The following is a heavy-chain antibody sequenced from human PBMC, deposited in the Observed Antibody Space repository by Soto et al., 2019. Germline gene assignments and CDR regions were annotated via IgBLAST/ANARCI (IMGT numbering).Heavy chain of an antibody. Sequence: EVQLVESGGGLVQPGGSLRLSCAASGFIFSSYWMHWDRQAPGKGLVWLSRINRDGSGTSYADSVKGRFTLSRDNAKNTLYLQMNSLRAEDTAVYYCARRSGVVDYWGQGILVTVSS. CDR2: INRDGSGT. J-gene: IGHJ4*02. CDR3: ARRSGVVDY. V-gene: IGHV3-74*01. CDR1: GFIFSSYW. D-gene: IGHD2-15*01.